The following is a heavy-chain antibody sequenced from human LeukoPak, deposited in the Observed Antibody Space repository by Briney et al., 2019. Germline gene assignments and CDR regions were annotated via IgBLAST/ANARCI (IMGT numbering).Heavy chain of an antibody. V-gene: IGHV4-59*01. D-gene: IGHD1-26*01. CDR3: ARTASYPTLLYYYYYMDV. Sequence: SETLSLTCTVSGGSISTYYWSWIRQPPGKGLEWIGYIYYSGSTNYNPSLKSRVTISVDTSKNQFSLKLSSVTAADTAVYYCARTASYPTLLYYYYYMDVWGKGTTVTVSS. J-gene: IGHJ6*03. CDR1: GGSISTYY. CDR2: IYYSGST.